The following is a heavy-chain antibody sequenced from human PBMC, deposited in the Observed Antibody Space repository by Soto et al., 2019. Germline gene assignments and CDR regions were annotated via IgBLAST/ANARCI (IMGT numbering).Heavy chain of an antibody. J-gene: IGHJ1*01. Sequence: EVQLVESGGGLVQPGGSLRLSCAASGFSFSSYWMTWVRQAPGKGLEWVANIKQDGSEKYYVDSVKGRFTISRDNAKNSLYLQMNSRRDEDTAVYYCASDFTYGDHWGQGTLVTVSS. CDR1: GFSFSSYW. D-gene: IGHD4-17*01. V-gene: IGHV3-7*01. CDR3: ASDFTYGDH. CDR2: IKQDGSEK.